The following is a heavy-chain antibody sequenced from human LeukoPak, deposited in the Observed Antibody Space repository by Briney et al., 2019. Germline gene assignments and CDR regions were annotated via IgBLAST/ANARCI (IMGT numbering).Heavy chain of an antibody. CDR3: AKDPPMVYAKVFDY. CDR1: GFSVRDFW. D-gene: IGHD2-8*01. V-gene: IGHV3-7*03. CDR2: IKEDRTAD. Sequence: GGSLRLSCAASGFSVRDFWMAWVRQAPGKGLEWVAHIKEDRTADYYVDSVKGRFSISKDDGKNSLYLQMNSLRAEDTAVYYCAKDPPMVYAKVFDYWGQGTLVTVSS. J-gene: IGHJ4*02.